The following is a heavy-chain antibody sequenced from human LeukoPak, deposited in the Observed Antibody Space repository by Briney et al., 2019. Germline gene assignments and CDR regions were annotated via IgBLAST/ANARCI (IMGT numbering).Heavy chain of an antibody. J-gene: IGHJ4*02. CDR1: GGSISSSSYY. V-gene: IGHV4-39*01. D-gene: IGHD6-13*01. CDR3: ARRPRAAAGTGLFGY. Sequence: SETLSLTCTVSGGSISSSSYYWGWIRQPPGKGLEWIGSIYYSGSTYYNPSLKSRVTITVDTSKNQFSLKLSSVTAADTAVYYCARRPRAAAGTGLFGYWGQGTLVTVSS. CDR2: IYYSGST.